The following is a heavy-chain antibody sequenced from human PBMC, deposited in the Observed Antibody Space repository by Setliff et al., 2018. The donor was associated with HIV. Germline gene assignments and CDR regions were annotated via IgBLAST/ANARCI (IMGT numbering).Heavy chain of an antibody. D-gene: IGHD2-21*01. CDR2: IRSKAYGGAT. Sequence: GGSLRLSCTASGFTFGDYAMSWVRQAPGKGLEWVGFIRSKAYGGATDYAASVKGRFTISRDNAKNSMYLQMSSLRVEDTAVYYCARVSCGGTCSNTERYWGQGTLVTVSS. CDR3: ARVSCGGTCSNTERY. J-gene: IGHJ4*02. V-gene: IGHV3-49*04. CDR1: GFTFGDYA.